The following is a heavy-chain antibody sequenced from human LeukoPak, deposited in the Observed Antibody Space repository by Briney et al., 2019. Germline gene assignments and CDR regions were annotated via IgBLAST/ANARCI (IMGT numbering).Heavy chain of an antibody. V-gene: IGHV5-51*01. D-gene: IGHD3-22*01. CDR2: IYPGDSDT. J-gene: IGHJ4*02. CDR3: ARVRDSSASYYFDY. CDR1: GYTFASYW. Sequence: GESLKISCKGSGYTFASYWIGWVRQMPGKGLEWMGIIYPGDSDTRYSPSFQGQVTISADKSISTAYLQGSSLKASDTAMYYCARVRDSSASYYFDYWGQGTLVTVSS.